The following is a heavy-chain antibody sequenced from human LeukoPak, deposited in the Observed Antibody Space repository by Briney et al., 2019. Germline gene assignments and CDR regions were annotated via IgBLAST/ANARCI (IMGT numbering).Heavy chain of an antibody. J-gene: IGHJ4*02. V-gene: IGHV3-30*02. CDR2: IRYDGSNK. CDR1: GFTFSSYG. D-gene: IGHD2-15*01. CDR3: ARDAASTPRWRTDY. Sequence: PGGSLRLSCAASGFTFSSYGMHWARQAPGKGLEWVAFIRYDGSNKYYADSVKGRFTISRDNSKNTLYLQMNSLRAEDTAVYYCARDAASTPRWRTDYWGQGTLVTVSS.